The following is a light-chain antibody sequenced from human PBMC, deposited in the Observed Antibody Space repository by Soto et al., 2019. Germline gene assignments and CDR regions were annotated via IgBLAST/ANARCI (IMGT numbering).Light chain of an antibody. CDR1: QVTSNS. J-gene: IGKJ3*01. CDR3: QQYDKLPLT. CDR2: AAS. V-gene: IGKV1-27*01. Sequence: DIQMTQSPSSLSASVGDTVTITCRASQVTSNSLAWYQQEPGKGPKLLIYAASTLKSGVPSRFSGSGSGTDFTLTISNLQPEDFATYFCQQYDKLPLTFGAGT.